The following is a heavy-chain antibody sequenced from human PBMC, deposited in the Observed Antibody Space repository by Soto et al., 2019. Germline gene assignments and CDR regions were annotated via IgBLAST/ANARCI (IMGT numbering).Heavy chain of an antibody. CDR2: LIPNFGTS. Sequence: QVQLVQSGAEVKKPGSSVKVSGKASGGTLSSYAIRWVRQAPGQGLEWMGGLIPNFGTSNYAQKFQGRVTITADASRSTAYMELSSLRSEDTAVYYCARRAWQQLDRGGMDVWGQGTTVTVSS. J-gene: IGHJ6*02. CDR3: ARRAWQQLDRGGMDV. V-gene: IGHV1-69*12. CDR1: GGTLSSYA. D-gene: IGHD6-13*01.